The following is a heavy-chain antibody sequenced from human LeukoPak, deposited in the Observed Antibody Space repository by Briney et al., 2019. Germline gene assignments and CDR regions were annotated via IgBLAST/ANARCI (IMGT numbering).Heavy chain of an antibody. CDR1: GYTFSIYG. J-gene: IGHJ1*01. D-gene: IGHD4-17*01. Sequence: AGVTVSCTAAGYTFSIYGISWVRQPPGQGLEWMGWISGYNGNTNYAQKVPDRVTMTTDTATGTVHMELGSLRSDDTAVYYCARDPDYGDYAEYFQHWGQGTLVTVSS. V-gene: IGHV1-18*01. CDR3: ARDPDYGDYAEYFQH. CDR2: ISGYNGNT.